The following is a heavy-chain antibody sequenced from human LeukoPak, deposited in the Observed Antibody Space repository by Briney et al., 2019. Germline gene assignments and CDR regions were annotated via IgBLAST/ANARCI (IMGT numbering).Heavy chain of an antibody. CDR2: INPNSGGT. CDR3: ARDLRVGATSDY. Sequence: ASVKASCKASGYTFTGYYMHWVRQAPGQGLEWMGWINPNSGGTNYAQKFQGRVTMTRDTSISTAYMELSRLRSDDTAVYYCARDLRVGATSDYWGQGTLVTVSS. CDR1: GYTFTGYY. V-gene: IGHV1-2*02. D-gene: IGHD1-26*01. J-gene: IGHJ4*02.